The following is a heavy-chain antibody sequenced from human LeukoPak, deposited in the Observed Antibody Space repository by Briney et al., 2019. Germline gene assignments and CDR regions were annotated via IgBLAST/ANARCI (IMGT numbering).Heavy chain of an antibody. J-gene: IGHJ4*02. V-gene: IGHV1-24*01. CDR1: GKTLSDLS. CDR3: VTGFTTMAVDYFDY. Sequence: GASVKVSCKVSGKTLSDLSIHWLRQPPGKGLEWLGGPDPEDGERVYAQMFQGIVTMSEDTSIDTAYMELSSLRSEDTAVYYCVTGFTTMAVDYFDYWGQGTLVTVSP. CDR2: PDPEDGER. D-gene: IGHD5-18*01.